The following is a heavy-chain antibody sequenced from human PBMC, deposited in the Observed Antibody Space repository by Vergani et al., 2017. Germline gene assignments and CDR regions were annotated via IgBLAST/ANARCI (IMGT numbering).Heavy chain of an antibody. CDR3: ASRYSSSWYCFDY. V-gene: IGHV4-31*03. CDR2: IYYSGST. CDR1: GGSISSGGYY. Sequence: QLQLQESGPGLVKPSETLSLTCTVSGGSISSGGYYWSWIRQHPGKGLEWIGYIYYSGSTYYNPSLKSRVTISVDTSKNQFSLKLSSVTAADTAVYYCASRYSSSWYCFDYWGQGTLVTVSS. D-gene: IGHD6-13*01. J-gene: IGHJ4*02.